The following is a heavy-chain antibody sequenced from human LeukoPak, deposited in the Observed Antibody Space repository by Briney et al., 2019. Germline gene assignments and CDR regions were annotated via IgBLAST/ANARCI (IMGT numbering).Heavy chain of an antibody. CDR1: GYTFTSYY. V-gene: IGHV1-3*01. D-gene: IGHD1-1*01. J-gene: IGHJ4*02. Sequence: ASVKVSCKASGYTFTSYYMHWVRQAPGQGLEWMGWIDDGHGNTKYSEKFQGRVSITRDTSASTVYMELNSLRSEDTAVYYCARNEDYWGQGTLVTVSS. CDR2: IDDGHGNT. CDR3: ARNEDY.